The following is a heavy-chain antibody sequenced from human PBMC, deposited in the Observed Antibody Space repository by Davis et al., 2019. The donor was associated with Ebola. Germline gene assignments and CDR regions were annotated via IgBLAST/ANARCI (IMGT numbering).Heavy chain of an antibody. D-gene: IGHD3-22*01. CDR3: ARDWDYYDSSGYYPTWGYYYGMDV. Sequence: ASVKVSCKASGYTFTSYYMHWVRQAPGQGLEWMGIINPSGGSTSYAQKFQGRVTMTRDTSTSTVYMELSSLRSEDTAVYYCARDWDYYDSSGYYPTWGYYYGMDVWGQGTTVTVSS. CDR1: GYTFTSYY. J-gene: IGHJ6*02. V-gene: IGHV1-46*01. CDR2: INPSGGST.